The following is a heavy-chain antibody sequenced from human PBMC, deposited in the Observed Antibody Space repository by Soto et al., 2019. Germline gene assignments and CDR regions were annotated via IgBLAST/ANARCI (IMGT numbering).Heavy chain of an antibody. D-gene: IGHD3-10*01. J-gene: IGHJ3*02. CDR2: INHSGST. V-gene: IGHV4-34*01. Sequence: SETLSLTCAVYGGSFSGYYWSWIRQPPGKGLEWIGEINHSGSTKYNPSLKSRVTISVDTSKNQFSLKLSSVTAADTAVYYCARGGYYARYAFDIWGQGTRVTVS. CDR3: ARGGYYARYAFDI. CDR1: GGSFSGYY.